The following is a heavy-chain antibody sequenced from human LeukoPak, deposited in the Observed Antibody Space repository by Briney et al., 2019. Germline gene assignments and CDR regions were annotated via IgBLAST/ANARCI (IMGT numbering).Heavy chain of an antibody. CDR1: GGSISSYY. J-gene: IGHJ5*02. CDR3: ARDRQWFGELSWFDP. D-gene: IGHD3-10*01. V-gene: IGHV4-4*07. Sequence: PSETLSLTRTDPGGSISSYYWSWIRPHAGKGLEWIWRIYTSGSTNYNPSLKSRVTMSVDTSKNQFSLKLSSVTAADTAVYYCARDRQWFGELSWFDPWGQGTLVTVSS. CDR2: IYTSGST.